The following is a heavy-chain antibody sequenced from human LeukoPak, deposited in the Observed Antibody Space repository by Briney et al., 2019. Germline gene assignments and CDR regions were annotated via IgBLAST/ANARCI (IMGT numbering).Heavy chain of an antibody. CDR3: ARGRRFGEYIERRAFDI. D-gene: IGHD3-10*01. CDR2: IIPILGIA. J-gene: IGHJ3*02. Sequence: ASVKVSCKASGGTFSSYAISWVRQAPGQGLEWMGRIIPILGIANYAQKFQGRVTITADKSTSTAYMELSSLRSEDTAVYYCARGRRFGEYIERRAFDIWGQGTMVTVSS. V-gene: IGHV1-69*04. CDR1: GGTFSSYA.